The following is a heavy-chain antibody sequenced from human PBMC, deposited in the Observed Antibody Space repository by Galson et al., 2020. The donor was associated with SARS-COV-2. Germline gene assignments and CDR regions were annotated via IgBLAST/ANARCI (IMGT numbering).Heavy chain of an antibody. CDR1: GFTFSSYG. J-gene: IGHJ4*02. CDR2: IWYDGSNK. V-gene: IGHV3-33*01. D-gene: IGHD6-13*01. Sequence: GGSLRLSCAASGFTFSSYGMHWVRQAPGKGLEWVAVIWYDGSNKYYEDSVKGRFTISRDNSKNTLYRQMNSLRAEDTAVYYCAGDLGIAAAGTGGDDFDYWGQGTLVTVSS. CDR3: AGDLGIAAAGTGGDDFDY.